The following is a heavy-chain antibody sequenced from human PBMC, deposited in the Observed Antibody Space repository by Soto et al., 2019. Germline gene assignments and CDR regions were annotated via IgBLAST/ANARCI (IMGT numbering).Heavy chain of an antibody. CDR1: GGTFSSYT. Sequence: SVKVSCKASGGTFSSYTISWVRQAPGQGLEWMGRIIPILGIANYAQKFQGRVTITADKSTSTAYMELSSLRSEDTAVYYCARGNLTVTTSYYYYYMDVWGKGTTVTVSS. CDR2: IIPILGIA. D-gene: IGHD4-17*01. CDR3: ARGNLTVTTSYYYYYMDV. V-gene: IGHV1-69*02. J-gene: IGHJ6*03.